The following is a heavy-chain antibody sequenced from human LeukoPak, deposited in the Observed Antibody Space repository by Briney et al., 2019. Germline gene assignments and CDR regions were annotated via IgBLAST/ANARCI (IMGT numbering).Heavy chain of an antibody. D-gene: IGHD6-13*01. J-gene: IGHJ4*02. CDR1: GFTFSDYY. Sequence: GGSLRLSCAASGFTFSDYYMSWIRQAPGKGLQWVSYISSSGNTIYYADSVKGRFTISRDNAKNSLYLQMNSLRAEDTAVYYCARPKYSSSWQIFDYWGQGALVTASS. V-gene: IGHV3-11*01. CDR2: ISSSGNTI. CDR3: ARPKYSSSWQIFDY.